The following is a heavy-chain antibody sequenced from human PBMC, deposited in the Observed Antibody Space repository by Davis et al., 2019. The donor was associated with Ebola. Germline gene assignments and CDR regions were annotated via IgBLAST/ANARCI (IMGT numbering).Heavy chain of an antibody. CDR1: GFTFSSYS. CDR2: ISSSSSYI. D-gene: IGHD3-10*01. J-gene: IGHJ5*02. CDR3: ARDSYDYGSGSYYTWFDP. V-gene: IGHV3-21*01. Sequence: GGSLRLSCAASGFTFSSYSMNWVRQAPGKGLEWVSSISSSSSYIYYADSVKGRFTISRDNAKNSLYLQTNSLRAEDTAVYYCARDSYDYGSGSYYTWFDPWGQGTLVTVSS.